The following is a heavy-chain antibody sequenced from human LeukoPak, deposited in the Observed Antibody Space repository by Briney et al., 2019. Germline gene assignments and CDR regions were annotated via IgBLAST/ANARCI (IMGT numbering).Heavy chain of an antibody. CDR3: AKARTPIEMATIQLLDY. CDR2: ISWNSGSI. Sequence: GRSLRLSCAASGFTFDDYPMHWLRQAPGKGLEWVSGISWNSGSIGYADSVKGRFTISRDNAKNSLYLQMNSLRAEDTALYYCAKARTPIEMATIQLLDYWVQGTLVTVSS. V-gene: IGHV3-9*01. D-gene: IGHD5-24*01. J-gene: IGHJ4*02. CDR1: GFTFDDYP.